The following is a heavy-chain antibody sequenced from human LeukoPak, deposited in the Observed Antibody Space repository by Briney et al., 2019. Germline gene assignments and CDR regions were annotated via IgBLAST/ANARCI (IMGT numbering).Heavy chain of an antibody. CDR1: GFTFSSYS. CDR2: ISSSSSYI. J-gene: IGHJ4*02. Sequence: GGSLRLSCAASGFTFSSYSMNWVRQAPGKELEWVSSISSSSSYIYYADSVKGRFTISRDNAKNSLYLQMNSLRAEDTAVYYCAREYGSGSPIDYWGQGTLVTVSS. D-gene: IGHD3-10*01. CDR3: AREYGSGSPIDY. V-gene: IGHV3-21*01.